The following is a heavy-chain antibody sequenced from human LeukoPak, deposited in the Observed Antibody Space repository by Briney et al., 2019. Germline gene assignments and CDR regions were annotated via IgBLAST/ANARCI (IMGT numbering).Heavy chain of an antibody. D-gene: IGHD6-13*01. Sequence: ASVKVSCKVSGYTSTSYGISWVRQAPGLGLEWVGWISAYNGNTNYAQKVQGRVTMTTDTSTSTAYMELRSLRFDDTAVYYCARDQSVRLLQTSSTYFKHVFAIWGQGSMVTVSS. CDR1: GYTSTSYG. CDR3: ARDQSVRLLQTSSTYFKHVFAI. CDR2: ISAYNGNT. V-gene: IGHV1-18*01. J-gene: IGHJ3*02.